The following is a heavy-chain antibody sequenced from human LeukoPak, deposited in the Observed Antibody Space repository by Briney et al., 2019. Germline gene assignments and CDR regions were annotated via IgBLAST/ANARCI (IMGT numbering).Heavy chain of an antibody. J-gene: IGHJ4*02. CDR2: ISWNSGSI. CDR3: AKSGAYCGGDCYPNPFDY. Sequence: GRSLRLSCAASGFTFDDYAMHWVRQAPGMGLEWVSGISWNSGSIGYADSVKGRFTISRDNAKNSLYLQMNSLRAEDTAVYYCAKSGAYCGGDCYPNPFDYWGQGTLVTVSS. V-gene: IGHV3-9*01. CDR1: GFTFDDYA. D-gene: IGHD2-21*02.